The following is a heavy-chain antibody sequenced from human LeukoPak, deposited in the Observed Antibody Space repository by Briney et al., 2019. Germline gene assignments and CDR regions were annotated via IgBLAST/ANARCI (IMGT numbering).Heavy chain of an antibody. Sequence: PGGSLRLSCAASGFTFTTYWMSSVRQLPGKGLGCVANINQDGTEKYYVDSVKGRFTISRDKAKNSLDLQMNSLRAEDTAVYYCAKQYSSSWHPGTIDYWGQGTLVTVSS. CDR2: INQDGTEK. CDR1: GFTFTTYW. J-gene: IGHJ4*02. V-gene: IGHV3-7*03. D-gene: IGHD6-13*01. CDR3: AKQYSSSWHPGTIDY.